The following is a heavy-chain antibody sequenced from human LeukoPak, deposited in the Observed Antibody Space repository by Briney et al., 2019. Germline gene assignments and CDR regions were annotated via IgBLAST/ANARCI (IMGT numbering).Heavy chain of an antibody. V-gene: IGHV3-30*04. CDR3: ARPGLVVPAAMSAPSRY. D-gene: IGHD2-2*01. Sequence: GGSLRLSCAASGFTFSSYAMHWVRQAPGNGLEWVAVISYDGSNKYYADSVKGRFTISRDNSKNTLYLQMNSLRAEDTAVYYCARPGLVVPAAMSAPSRYWGQGTLVTVSS. J-gene: IGHJ4*02. CDR2: ISYDGSNK. CDR1: GFTFSSYA.